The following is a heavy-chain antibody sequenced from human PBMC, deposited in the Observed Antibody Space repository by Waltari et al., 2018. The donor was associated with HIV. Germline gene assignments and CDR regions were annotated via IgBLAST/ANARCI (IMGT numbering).Heavy chain of an antibody. CDR3: ARHRGYFDL. CDR2: IYYSGST. V-gene: IGHV4-39*01. CDR1: GGSISSSSYF. Sequence: QLQLQESGPGLVKPSETLSLTCTVSGGSISSSSYFWGWIRRPPGKWLEWIGSIYYSGSTYYNPSLKSRVTISVDTSKNQFSLKLSSVTAADTAVYYCARHRGYFDLWGRGTLVTVSS. J-gene: IGHJ2*01.